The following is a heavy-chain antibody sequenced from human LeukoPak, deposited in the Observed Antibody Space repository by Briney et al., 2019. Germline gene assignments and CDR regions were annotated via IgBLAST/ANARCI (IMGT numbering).Heavy chain of an antibody. CDR3: AKVVQYTASTGTGLDY. D-gene: IGHD6-13*01. V-gene: IGHV3-33*06. Sequence: GGSLRLSCAASGFIFSNYGMHWVRQAPGKGLDWVAVIWYDGSYKYYADSVKGRFTISSDNSKNTLYLQMNSLRAEDTAIYYCAKVVQYTASTGTGLDYWGQGTLVTFSS. CDR2: IWYDGSYK. J-gene: IGHJ4*02. CDR1: GFIFSNYG.